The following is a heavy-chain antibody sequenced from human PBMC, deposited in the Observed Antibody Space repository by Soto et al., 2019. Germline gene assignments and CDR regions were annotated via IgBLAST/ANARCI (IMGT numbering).Heavy chain of an antibody. V-gene: IGHV3-30*03. D-gene: IGHD1-26*01. CDR1: GFTFNSYG. J-gene: IGHJ6*02. CDR3: ARTRSAWSDVDYYSLDV. CDR2: ISYDSTKT. Sequence: ESGGGVVQPGRSLRLSCAASGFTFNSYGMHWVRQGPGNGLEWVAFISYDSTKTYYADSVKGRFTISRDNSNSALYVQVNSLTGEDTAVYYCARTRSAWSDVDYYSLDVWGQGTTVTVSS.